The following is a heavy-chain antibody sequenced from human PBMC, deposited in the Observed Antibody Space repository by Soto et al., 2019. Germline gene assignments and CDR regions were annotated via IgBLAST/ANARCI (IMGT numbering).Heavy chain of an antibody. CDR1: GGTFSSYA. V-gene: IGHV1-69*12. CDR2: IIPIFGTA. CDR3: ARESRYCSGGSCYFLPGIDY. D-gene: IGHD2-15*01. J-gene: IGHJ4*02. Sequence: QVQLVQSGAEVKKPGSSVKVSCKASGGTFSSYAISWVRQAPGLGLEWMGGIIPIFGTANYAQKFQGRVTITADESTSTAYMELSSLRSEDTAVYYCARESRYCSGGSCYFLPGIDYWGQGTLVTVSS.